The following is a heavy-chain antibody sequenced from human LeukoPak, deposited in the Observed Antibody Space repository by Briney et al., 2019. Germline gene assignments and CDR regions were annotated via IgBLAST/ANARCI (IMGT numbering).Heavy chain of an antibody. CDR3: ARAPPKRGTPVYYFDY. Sequence: GGSLRLSCAASGFTFSTYEMNWVRQAPGKGLEWVSYISNSGSTIYYADSVKGRFTISRDNAKNSLYLQMSGLRAEDTAVYYCARAPPKRGTPVYYFDYWGQGTLVTVSS. V-gene: IGHV3-48*03. J-gene: IGHJ4*02. CDR2: ISNSGSTI. D-gene: IGHD1-26*01. CDR1: GFTFSTYE.